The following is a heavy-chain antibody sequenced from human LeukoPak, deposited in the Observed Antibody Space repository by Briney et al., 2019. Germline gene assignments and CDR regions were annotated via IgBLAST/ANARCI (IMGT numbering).Heavy chain of an antibody. D-gene: IGHD2-15*01. V-gene: IGHV1-8*01. CDR1: GYTFTSYD. Sequence: GASVNDSCKASGYTFTSYDINWVRQATGQGLEWVGWMNPNSDNTGYAQKCQGRVTMSRITSISTVYKELSNLRSQDSAVYYCTSLSGDRDANDYWGEGTVVTVSS. J-gene: IGHJ4*02. CDR3: TSLSGDRDANDY. CDR2: MNPNSDNT.